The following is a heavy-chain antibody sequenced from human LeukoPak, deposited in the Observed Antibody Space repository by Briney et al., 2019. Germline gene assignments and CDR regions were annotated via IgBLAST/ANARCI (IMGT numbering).Heavy chain of an antibody. CDR3: ARGVDTYYYDSSGYYPFGY. V-gene: IGHV1-69*13. CDR2: IIPIFGTA. CDR1: GGTFSSYA. J-gene: IGHJ4*02. Sequence: SVKVSCKASGGTFSSYAISWVRQAPGQGLEWMGGIIPIFGTANYAQKFQGRVTITADESTSTAYMELSSLRSEDAAVYYCARGVDTYYYDSSGYYPFGYWGQGTLVTVSS. D-gene: IGHD3-22*01.